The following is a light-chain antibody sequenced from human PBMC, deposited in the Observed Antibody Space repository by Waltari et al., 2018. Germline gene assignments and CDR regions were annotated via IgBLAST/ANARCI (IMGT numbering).Light chain of an antibody. V-gene: IGKV1-39*01. CDR3: QQSHSSPWT. CDR2: AAS. J-gene: IGKJ1*01. CDR1: QSIANY. Sequence: DVQITPSPSSLSASVGGSFTITSRASQSIANYLNWYQQKPGKVPKLLIYAASSLHSGVPSRFSGSGSGTEFTLTITNLQPEDFATYYCQQSHSSPWTFGLGTKVEIK.